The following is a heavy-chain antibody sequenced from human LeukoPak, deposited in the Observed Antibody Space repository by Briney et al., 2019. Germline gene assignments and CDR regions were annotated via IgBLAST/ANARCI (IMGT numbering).Heavy chain of an antibody. CDR3: ARDRQYGSSWRRTSFDP. D-gene: IGHD6-13*01. Sequence: GASVKVSRKASGYTFNGYYINWVRQAPGQSLEWMGWINPNSGATKFAEKFQGRVTLTRDTSVNTAYMELNNLTSDDTAVYFCARDRQYGSSWRRTSFDPWGQGTLVTVSS. J-gene: IGHJ5*01. V-gene: IGHV1-2*02. CDR1: GYTFNGYY. CDR2: INPNSGAT.